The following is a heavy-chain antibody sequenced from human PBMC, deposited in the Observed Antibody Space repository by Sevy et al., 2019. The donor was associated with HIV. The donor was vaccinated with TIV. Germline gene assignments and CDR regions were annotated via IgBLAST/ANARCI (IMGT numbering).Heavy chain of an antibody. Sequence: SETLSLTCTVSGGSISSSGSFWGWIRQSPGWGPEWIGDISYVGKTNYNPSLRGRVTISRDTSNNHFSLRLSSVSAADTGVYYCAKIFAHWGQGTLVTVSS. J-gene: IGHJ5*02. V-gene: IGHV4-39*02. CDR2: ISYVGKT. CDR3: AKIFAH. CDR1: GGSISSSGSF.